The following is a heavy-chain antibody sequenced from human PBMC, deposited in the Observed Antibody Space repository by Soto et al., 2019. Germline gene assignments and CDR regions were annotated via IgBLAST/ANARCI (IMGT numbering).Heavy chain of an antibody. Sequence: EVQLVESGGGLVQPGGSLRLSCAASGFTFSSYWMHWVRQAPGKGLVWVSRISSDGSSTSYADSVKGRFTISRDNAKNTLYLQMNSLRAEDTAVFYCARSSSSGAGVDYWGQGALVTVSS. CDR1: GFTFSSYW. J-gene: IGHJ4*02. CDR3: ARSSSSGAGVDY. D-gene: IGHD6-13*01. V-gene: IGHV3-74*01. CDR2: ISSDGSST.